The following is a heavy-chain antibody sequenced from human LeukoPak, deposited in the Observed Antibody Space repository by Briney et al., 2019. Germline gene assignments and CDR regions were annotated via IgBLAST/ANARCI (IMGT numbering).Heavy chain of an antibody. Sequence: GGSLRLSCAASGFTFSSYWMHWVRQAPGKGLVWVSRINSDGSSTSYADSVKGRFTISRDNAKNTLYLQMNRLRAVDTAVYYCASLGTFWSGYYGWFDPWGQGTLVTVSS. D-gene: IGHD3-3*01. V-gene: IGHV3-74*01. J-gene: IGHJ5*02. CDR1: GFTFSSYW. CDR3: ASLGTFWSGYYGWFDP. CDR2: INSDGSST.